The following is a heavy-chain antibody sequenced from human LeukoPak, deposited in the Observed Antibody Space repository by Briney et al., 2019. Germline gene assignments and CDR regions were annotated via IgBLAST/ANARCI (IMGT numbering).Heavy chain of an antibody. V-gene: IGHV3-23*01. CDR1: GFTFSNYA. CDR2: ISGSGGRT. CDR3: AKDGEVVVTATPDY. Sequence: PGGSLRLSCAASGFTFSNYAMSWVRQALGKGLEWVSAISGSGGRTYYADSVKGRFTIPRDNSKNTLHLQMNGLRAEDTAVYYCAKDGEVVVTATPDYWGQGTLVTVSS. J-gene: IGHJ4*02. D-gene: IGHD2-15*01.